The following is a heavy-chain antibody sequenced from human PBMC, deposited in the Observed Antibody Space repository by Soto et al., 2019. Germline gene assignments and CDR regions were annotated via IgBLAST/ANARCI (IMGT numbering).Heavy chain of an antibody. CDR1: GGSISSYD. D-gene: IGHD1-26*01. Sequence: PSCTLSLTCTVSGGSISSYDGSWFRQSPGKGLEWIGYIYYSGSTNYNPSLKNRVTISVDTSKNQFSLKLSSVTAADTAVYYCASTRGKWELPPYNWFDPWGQGTLVTGSS. CDR3: ASTRGKWELPPYNWFDP. CDR2: IYYSGST. J-gene: IGHJ5*02. V-gene: IGHV4-59*07.